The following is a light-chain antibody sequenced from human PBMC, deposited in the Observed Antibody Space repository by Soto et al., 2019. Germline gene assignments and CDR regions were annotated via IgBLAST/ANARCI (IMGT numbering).Light chain of an antibody. CDR3: QQYNNWPFS. J-gene: IGKJ5*01. Sequence: EILLTQSPATLSLSPGERATLSCRASQSVSTYVAWYQHKPGQAPRLLIFDASNRATGVPARFSGTGSETDFTLTISGLQSEDSAVYFCQQYNNWPFSFGQGTRLEIK. CDR2: DAS. V-gene: IGKV3-11*01. CDR1: QSVSTY.